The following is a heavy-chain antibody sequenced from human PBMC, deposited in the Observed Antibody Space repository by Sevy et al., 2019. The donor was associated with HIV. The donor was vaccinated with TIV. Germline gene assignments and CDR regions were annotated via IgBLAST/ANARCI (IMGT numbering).Heavy chain of an antibody. CDR1: GFTFSSYS. Sequence: GGSLRLSCAASGFTFSSYSMNWVRQAPGKGLDWVSYISSSSSTIYYAESVKGRFTISRDNAKNSLYLQMNSLRAEDTVVYYCAREAVGHFDYWGQGSLVTVSS. V-gene: IGHV3-48*01. CDR2: ISSSSSTI. CDR3: AREAVGHFDY. J-gene: IGHJ4*02.